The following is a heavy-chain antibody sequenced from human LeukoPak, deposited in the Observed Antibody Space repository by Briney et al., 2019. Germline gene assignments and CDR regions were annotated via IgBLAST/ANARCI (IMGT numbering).Heavy chain of an antibody. CDR1: DDSISSGFY. CDR3: ASRITVAGNYFDY. V-gene: IGHV4-38-2*02. D-gene: IGHD6-19*01. CDR2: IYHSGST. Sequence: SETLSLTCTVSDDSISSGFYWGWIRQPPGKGLEWIGSIYHSGSTYYNPSLKSRVTISVDTSKNQFSLRLSSVTAADTAVYYCASRITVAGNYFDYWGQGTLVTVSS. J-gene: IGHJ4*02.